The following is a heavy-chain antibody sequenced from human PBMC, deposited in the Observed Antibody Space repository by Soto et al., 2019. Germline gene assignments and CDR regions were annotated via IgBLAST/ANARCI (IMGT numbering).Heavy chain of an antibody. D-gene: IGHD5-12*01. CDR2: IYYRGNA. J-gene: IGHJ4*02. Sequence: QLQLQESGPGLVKPSETLSLTCSVSDDSINSDKYYWGWIRQPPGKGLEWIGSIYYRGNAYYNPSPQTRVTISIHKSKSQFSLKLNSVTAADSAVYFCARLEGLATISYYFDFWGPGALVTVSS. CDR1: DDSINSDKYY. CDR3: ARLEGLATISYYFDF. V-gene: IGHV4-39*01.